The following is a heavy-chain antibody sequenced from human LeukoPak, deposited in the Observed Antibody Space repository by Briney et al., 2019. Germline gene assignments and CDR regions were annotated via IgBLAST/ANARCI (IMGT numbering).Heavy chain of an antibody. D-gene: IGHD6-13*01. J-gene: IGHJ4*02. V-gene: IGHV4-59*01. CDR2: IYYSGST. CDR3: ARGVHGSTAAGTFDY. CDR1: GGSIRRYY. Sequence: SETLSLTCSVSGGSIRRYYWSWTRQPPGKGLEWIGYIYYSGSTNYNPSLKSRVTISVDTSKNQFSLKLSSVTAADTAVYYCARGVHGSTAAGTFDYWGQGTLVTVSS.